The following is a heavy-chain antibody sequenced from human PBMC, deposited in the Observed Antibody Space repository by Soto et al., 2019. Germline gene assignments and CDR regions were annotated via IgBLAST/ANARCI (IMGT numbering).Heavy chain of an antibody. Sequence: QVRLQQWGAGPLKPSETLSLTYAVYGASFSDSYWNWIRQPPGKGLEWIGEINHSGSTIYNTSLESRVTISLDTSRKQFTLKMRSATAADTAVYYCAREVPSRYFDLWGRGTPVTVSS. CDR3: AREVPSRYFDL. CDR1: GASFSDSY. V-gene: IGHV4-34*01. J-gene: IGHJ2*01. D-gene: IGHD1-1*01. CDR2: INHSGST.